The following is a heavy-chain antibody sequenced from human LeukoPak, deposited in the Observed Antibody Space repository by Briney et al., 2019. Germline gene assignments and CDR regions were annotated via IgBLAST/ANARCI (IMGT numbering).Heavy chain of an antibody. CDR2: IKQDGSEK. J-gene: IGHJ6*03. CDR1: GFMFNEFE. D-gene: IGHD4-17*01. Sequence: GGSLRLSCAASGFMFNEFEMNWVRQAPGKGLEWVANIKQDGSEKYYVDSVKGRFTISRDNAKNSLYLQMNSLRAEDTAVYYCAKSPDYGDYDYMDVWGKGTTVTISS. V-gene: IGHV3-7*03. CDR3: AKSPDYGDYDYMDV.